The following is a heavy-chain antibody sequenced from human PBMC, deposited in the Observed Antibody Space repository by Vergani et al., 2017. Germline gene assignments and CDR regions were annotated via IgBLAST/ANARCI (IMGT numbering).Heavy chain of an antibody. Sequence: QVQLQQWGGGLLKPSETLSLTCVVNGGSFTSYYWTWIRQSPGEGLEWVGDIDHTGRPDYNPSLKSRLTMSVDKSRNQFSLTLNSGTATDTAIYFCARVNTESNRHLYYYYYMDVRGQGTAVTVS. CDR1: GGSFTSYY. D-gene: IGHD4-11*01. CDR3: ARVNTESNRHLYYYYYMDV. V-gene: IGHV4-34*01. J-gene: IGHJ6*03. CDR2: IDHTGRP.